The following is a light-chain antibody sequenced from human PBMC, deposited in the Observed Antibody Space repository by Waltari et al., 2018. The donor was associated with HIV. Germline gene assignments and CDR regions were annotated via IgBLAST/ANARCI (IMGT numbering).Light chain of an antibody. CDR3: AAWDDSLNGWV. J-gene: IGLJ3*02. CDR2: SNN. Sequence: QSVLTQPPSASGNPGQRVNVSCSGSSSNIGSNTVTWFQQLPGTAPKLLSYSNNQRPSGVPDRFSGSKSGTSASLAITVLQSEDEAHYYCAAWDDSLNGWVFGGGTKLTVL. CDR1: SSNIGSNT. V-gene: IGLV1-44*01.